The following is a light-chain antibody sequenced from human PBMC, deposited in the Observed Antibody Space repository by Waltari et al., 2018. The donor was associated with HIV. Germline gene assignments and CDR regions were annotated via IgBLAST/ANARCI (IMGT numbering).Light chain of an antibody. CDR3: TSYTTRSTVI. Sequence: QSALTQPASVSGSPGQSITISCTGTSSDIGIYNYVSCYQQHQAKAPKLVIYEVNNRSSGVCDCVSGSNAGNTACLSIAGLQAEDEADYYCTSYTTRSTVIFGGGTSVTVL. CDR1: SSDIGIYNY. V-gene: IGLV2-14*01. J-gene: IGLJ2*01. CDR2: EVN.